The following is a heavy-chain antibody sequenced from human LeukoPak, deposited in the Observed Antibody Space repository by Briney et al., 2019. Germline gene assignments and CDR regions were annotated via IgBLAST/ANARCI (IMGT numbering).Heavy chain of an antibody. Sequence: SETLSLSSIVSGGSISSYYWSWIRPPVGKGLEWIGRIYTSGSTTYNPSLKSRVTVSVDTSKNQFSLKLSSVTAADTAVYYCAGEVGASDAFDIWGQGTMVTVSS. D-gene: IGHD1-26*01. J-gene: IGHJ3*02. CDR1: GGSISSYY. CDR3: AGEVGASDAFDI. V-gene: IGHV4-4*07. CDR2: IYTSGST.